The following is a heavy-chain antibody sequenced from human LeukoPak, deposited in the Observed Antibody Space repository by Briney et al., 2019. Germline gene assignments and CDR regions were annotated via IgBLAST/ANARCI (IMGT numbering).Heavy chain of an antibody. J-gene: IGHJ4*02. CDR1: GYSFTTYW. V-gene: IGHV5-51*01. CDR2: IYPGDSDI. CDR3: ARQGTRSSGWSFDY. Sequence: GESLKISCKGSGYSFTTYWIGWVRQMPGKGLEWMGIIYPGDSDIRYSPSFQGQATISADKSISTAYLQWSSLKASDTAIYYCARQGTRSSGWSFDYWGQGTLVTVSS. D-gene: IGHD6-19*01.